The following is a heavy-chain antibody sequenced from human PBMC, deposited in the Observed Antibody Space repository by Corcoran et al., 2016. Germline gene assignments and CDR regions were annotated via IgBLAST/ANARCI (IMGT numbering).Heavy chain of an antibody. D-gene: IGHD2-21*02. CDR3: ARDPPYCGGDCYWLLDY. V-gene: IGHV3-48*04. CDR1: GFTFSRYS. J-gene: IGHJ4*02. CDR2: ISSSSSTI. Sequence: EVQLVESGGGLVQPGGSLRLSCAASGFTFSRYSMNWVRQAPGKGLEWVSYISSSSSTIYYADSVKGRFTISRDNAKNSLYLQMNSLRAEDTAVYYCARDPPYCGGDCYWLLDYWGQGTLVTVSS.